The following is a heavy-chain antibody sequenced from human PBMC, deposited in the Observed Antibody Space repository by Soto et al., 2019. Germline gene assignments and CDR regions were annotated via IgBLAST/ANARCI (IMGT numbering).Heavy chain of an antibody. CDR3: ARDKSYDILTGYYSPNDAFDI. CDR1: GGSISSYY. V-gene: IGHV4-59*01. D-gene: IGHD3-9*01. Sequence: PSETLSLICTVSGGSISSYYWSWIRQPPGKGLEWIGYIYYSGSTNYNPSLKSRVTISVDTSKNQFSLKLSSVTAADTAVYYCARDKSYDILTGYYSPNDAFDIWGQGTMVTVSS. CDR2: IYYSGST. J-gene: IGHJ3*02.